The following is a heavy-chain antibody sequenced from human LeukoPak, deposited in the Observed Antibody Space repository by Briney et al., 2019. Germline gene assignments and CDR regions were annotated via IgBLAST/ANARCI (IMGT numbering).Heavy chain of an antibody. D-gene: IGHD2-21*02. CDR3: TSWGDTTAEYFQR. CDR2: IYWSSSGT. V-gene: IGHV3-9*02. Sequence: GRSLRLSCVVSGFNSEDHAMHWVRQAPGKGLEWVSGIYWSSSGTGYADSVKGRFTVSRDNAQNSMYLQMNSLRVEDTAVYYCTSWGDTTAEYFQRWGQGTLVTVSS. J-gene: IGHJ1*01. CDR1: GFNSEDHA.